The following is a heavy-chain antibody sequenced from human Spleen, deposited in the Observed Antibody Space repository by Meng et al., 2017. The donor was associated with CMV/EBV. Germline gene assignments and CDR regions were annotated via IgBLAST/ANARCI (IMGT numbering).Heavy chain of an antibody. CDR2: INPNTGGT. Sequence: ASVKVSCKASGYTFTGYYIHWVRQAPGQGVEWMGWINPNTGGTKYAQKFQGRVTMTTDTSTSTAYMELRSLRSDDTAVYYCARDMRGVVVISAFDYWGQGTLVTVSS. CDR1: GYTFTGYY. D-gene: IGHD3-22*01. V-gene: IGHV1-2*02. CDR3: ARDMRGVVVISAFDY. J-gene: IGHJ4*02.